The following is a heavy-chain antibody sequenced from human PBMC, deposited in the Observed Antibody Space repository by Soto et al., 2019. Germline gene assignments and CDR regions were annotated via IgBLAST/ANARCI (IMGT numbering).Heavy chain of an antibody. CDR3: AAAKYSSSSAACEP. J-gene: IGHJ5*02. CDR2: INVYNGNT. CDR1: GYTFTSNS. Sequence: VNFSFKASGYTFTSNSIGWVRQAPGQGLEWMGWINVYNGNTKYAQQLQGRVTLTTETSTSTAYMDLRSLRSDDTAVYYCAAAKYSSSSAACEPWGQGTLVIVSS. D-gene: IGHD6-6*01. V-gene: IGHV1-18*04.